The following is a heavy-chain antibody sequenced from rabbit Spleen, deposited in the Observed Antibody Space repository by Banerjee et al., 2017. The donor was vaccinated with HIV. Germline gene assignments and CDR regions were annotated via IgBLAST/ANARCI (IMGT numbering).Heavy chain of an antibody. Sequence: QQLVEFGGGLVKPGASLKLSCTASGFSFNSGYDMCWVRQAPGKGLEWIACVYAGSSGSTYSATWAKGRFTISKTSSTTVTLQMTSLTAADTATYFCARNRGSGWGDAVDPWGQGTLVTVS. CDR1: GFSFNSGYD. CDR3: ARNRGSGWGDAVDP. J-gene: IGHJ2*01. D-gene: IGHD4-1*01. V-gene: IGHV1S40*01. CDR2: VYAGSSGST.